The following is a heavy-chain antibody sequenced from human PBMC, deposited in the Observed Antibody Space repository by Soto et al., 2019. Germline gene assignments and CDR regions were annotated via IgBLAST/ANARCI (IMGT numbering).Heavy chain of an antibody. CDR1: GYSFTSYW. CDR2: IDPSDSQT. D-gene: IGHD7-27*01. Sequence: GESLQISCKGSGYSFTSYWITCVRQMPGEGLEWMGTIDPSDSQTNYSPSFQGHVTMSLDKSISTAYLQWSSLKASDTAMYYCARHRPPLGWQNNYYSYGMDVWGQGTTVTVSS. CDR3: ARHRPPLGWQNNYYSYGMDV. J-gene: IGHJ6*02. V-gene: IGHV5-10-1*01.